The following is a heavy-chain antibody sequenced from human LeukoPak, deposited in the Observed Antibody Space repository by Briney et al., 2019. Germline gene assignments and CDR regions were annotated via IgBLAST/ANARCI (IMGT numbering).Heavy chain of an antibody. D-gene: IGHD5-18*01. CDR1: GGLICRFY. Sequence: AEPVSLICSVWGGLICRFYGMWLREPPGEGVVGNGYICYRETTNYNPSPKSRITRSVDTSTNQFALKLSPVTAADTAVYYCAREYSYGYNAFDVWGQRTMVTVSS. J-gene: IGHJ3*01. CDR2: ICYRETT. V-gene: IGHV4-59*13. CDR3: AREYSYGYNAFDV.